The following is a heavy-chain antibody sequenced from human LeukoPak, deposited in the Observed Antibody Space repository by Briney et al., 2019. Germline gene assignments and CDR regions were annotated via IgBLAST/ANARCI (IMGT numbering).Heavy chain of an antibody. CDR2: IYHSGST. J-gene: IGHJ5*02. D-gene: IGHD3-10*01. CDR1: GGSISSGGYS. Sequence: SETLSLTCAVSGGSISSGGYSWSWIRQPPGKGLEWFGYIYHSGSTYYNPSLKRRVTISVDRSKNQFSLKLSSVTAADTAVYYCAREGITMVRGVIANWFDPWGQGTLVTVPS. CDR3: AREGITMVRGVIANWFDP. V-gene: IGHV4-30-2*01.